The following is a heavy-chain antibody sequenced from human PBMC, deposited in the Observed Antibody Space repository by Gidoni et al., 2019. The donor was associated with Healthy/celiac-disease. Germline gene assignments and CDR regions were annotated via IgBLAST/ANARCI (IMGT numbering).Heavy chain of an antibody. CDR3: AKVPRGTMIVVANDY. V-gene: IGHV3-23*01. CDR1: GFTFSSYA. D-gene: IGHD3-22*01. Sequence: EVQLLESGGGLVQPGGSLRLSCAASGFTFSSYAMSWVRQAPGKGLEWFSAISGSGVSTYYADSVKGRFTISRDNSKNTLYLQMNSLRAEDTAVYYCAKVPRGTMIVVANDYWGQGTLVTVSS. CDR2: ISGSGVST. J-gene: IGHJ4*02.